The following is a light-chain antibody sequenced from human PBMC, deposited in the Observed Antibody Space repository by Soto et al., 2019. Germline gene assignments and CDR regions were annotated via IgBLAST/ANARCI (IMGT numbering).Light chain of an antibody. CDR3: SAYTARXTLV. J-gene: IGLJ3*02. CDR2: EVR. Sequence: QSSLTQPASVSGSPGQSITISCTGTTSDVGAYNLVSWYQQHPGTAPKLIIYEVRNRPSGISSRFSGSRSGNTASLTISGLQPDDEGDYYCSAYTARXTLVVGRGTK. CDR1: TSDVGAYNL. V-gene: IGLV2-14*01.